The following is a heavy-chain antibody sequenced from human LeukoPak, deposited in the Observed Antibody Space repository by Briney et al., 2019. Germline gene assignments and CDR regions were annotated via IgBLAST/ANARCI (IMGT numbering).Heavy chain of an antibody. V-gene: IGHV1-69*05. D-gene: IGHD3-16*02. Sequence: SVKVSCKASGGTFSSYAISWVRQAPGQGPEWMGGIIPIFGTANYAQKFQGRVTITTDESTSTAYMELSSLRSEDTAVYYCATDQYDYVWGSYRTFDYWGQGTLVTVSS. J-gene: IGHJ4*02. CDR1: GGTFSSYA. CDR2: IIPIFGTA. CDR3: ATDQYDYVWGSYRTFDY.